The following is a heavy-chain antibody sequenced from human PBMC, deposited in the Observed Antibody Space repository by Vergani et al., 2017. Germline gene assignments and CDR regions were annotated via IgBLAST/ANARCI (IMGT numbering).Heavy chain of an antibody. D-gene: IGHD3-10*01. CDR3: ARGYSGSGDYYYGMDV. CDR1: GYTFTSYG. Sequence: QVQLVQSGAEVKKPGASVKVSCKASGYTFTSYGISWVRQAPGQGLEWMGWISAYNGNTNYAQKLQGRVTMTTDTSTITAYMGLRSLRSDDTAVYYCARGYSGSGDYYYGMDVWGQGTTVTVSS. J-gene: IGHJ6*02. V-gene: IGHV1-18*01. CDR2: ISAYNGNT.